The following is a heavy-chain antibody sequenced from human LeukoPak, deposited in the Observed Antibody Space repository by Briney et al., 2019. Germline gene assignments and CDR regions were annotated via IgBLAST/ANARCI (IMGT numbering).Heavy chain of an antibody. D-gene: IGHD3-22*01. J-gene: IGHJ3*02. CDR2: IRSKANSYAT. CDR1: GFTFSGSA. CDR3: TRYSYYDSISEDAFDI. Sequence: GGSLRLSCAASGFTFSGSAMHWVRQASGKGLEWVGRIRSKANSYATAYAASVKGRFTISRVDSKNTAYLQMNSLKTEDTAVYYCTRYSYYDSISEDAFDIWGQGTMVTVSS. V-gene: IGHV3-73*01.